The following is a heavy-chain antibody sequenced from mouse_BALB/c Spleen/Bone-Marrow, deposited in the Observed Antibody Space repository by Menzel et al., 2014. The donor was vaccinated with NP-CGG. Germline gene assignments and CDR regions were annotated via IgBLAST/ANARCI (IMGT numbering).Heavy chain of an antibody. D-gene: IGHD4-1*01. CDR3: ARGGNWDDFDV. CDR1: GFTFSSFG. V-gene: IGHV5-17*02. CDR2: ISSGSTAI. Sequence: DVMLVESGGGLVQPGGSRKLSCAASGFTFSSFGMHWVRQAPEKGLEWVAYISSGSTAICYADTVKGRFTISRDNPKNTLFLRMTSLRSEDTAMYYCARGGNWDDFDVWGAGTTVTVSS. J-gene: IGHJ1*01.